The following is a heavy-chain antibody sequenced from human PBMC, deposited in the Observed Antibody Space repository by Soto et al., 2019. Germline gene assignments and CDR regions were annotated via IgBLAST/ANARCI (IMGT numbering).Heavy chain of an antibody. Sequence: QTGGSLRLSCAASGFTFSSYAMHWVRQAPGKGLEWVAVISYDGSNKYYADSVKGRFTISRDNSKNTLYLQMNSLRAEDTAVYYCARDVRSTVLMVYAMADYWGQGTLVTVSS. V-gene: IGHV3-30-3*01. CDR3: ARDVRSTVLMVYAMADY. CDR2: ISYDGSNK. D-gene: IGHD2-8*01. CDR1: GFTFSSYA. J-gene: IGHJ4*02.